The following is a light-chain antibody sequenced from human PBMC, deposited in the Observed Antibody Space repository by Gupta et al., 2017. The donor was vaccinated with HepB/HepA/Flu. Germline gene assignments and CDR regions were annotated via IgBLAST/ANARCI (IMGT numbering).Light chain of an antibody. CDR2: KDS. CDR1: ALPKQY. Sequence: SYELTQPPSVSVSPGQTARITCSGDALPKQYAYWYRQKPGQAPVLVIYKDSERPSGIPERFSGSSSGTTVTLTISGVQAEDEADYYCQSADSSGTSYWVFGGGTKLTVL. J-gene: IGLJ3*02. CDR3: QSADSSGTSYWV. V-gene: IGLV3-25*03.